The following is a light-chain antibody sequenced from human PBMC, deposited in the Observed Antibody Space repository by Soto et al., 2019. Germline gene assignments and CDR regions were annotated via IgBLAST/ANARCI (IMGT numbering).Light chain of an antibody. CDR3: QQYASYRT. Sequence: DIQMTQSPSTLSGSVGDRVTITCRASQTISSWLAWYQQKPGKAPKLLIYDASSLESGVPSRFSVSGSVTEFTLTISSLQPDDFATYYCQQYASYRTFGQGTKVDIK. J-gene: IGKJ1*01. CDR1: QTISSW. V-gene: IGKV1-5*01. CDR2: DAS.